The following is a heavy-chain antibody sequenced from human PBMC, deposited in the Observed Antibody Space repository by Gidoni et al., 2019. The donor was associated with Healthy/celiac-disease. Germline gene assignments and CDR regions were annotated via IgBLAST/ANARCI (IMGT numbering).Heavy chain of an antibody. D-gene: IGHD3-9*01. V-gene: IGHV3-9*01. CDR1: GFTFADYA. Sequence: EVQLVESGGGLVQPGRSLRLSCAASGFTFADYAMHWVRQAPGKGLEWVSGISWNSGSIGYADSVKGRFTIARDNAKNSLYLQMNSLRAEDTALYYCAKDMEAYYDILTGVDYWGQGTLVTVSS. CDR3: AKDMEAYYDILTGVDY. CDR2: ISWNSGSI. J-gene: IGHJ4*02.